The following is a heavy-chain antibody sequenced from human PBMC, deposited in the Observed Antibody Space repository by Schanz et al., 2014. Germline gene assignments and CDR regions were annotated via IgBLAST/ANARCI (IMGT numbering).Heavy chain of an antibody. CDR3: ARDIKKQLVDSKDYYYGMDV. V-gene: IGHV3-21*01. Sequence: EVQLVESGGGMVQPGGSLRLSCTASGFIFRSYTMNWVRQAPGKGLEWVSSLSSSGLYTFYADLAGGRFTISRDDAKNSLFLEMNNLRTEDTAVYFCARDIKKQLVDSKDYYYGMDVWGQGTTVTVSS. J-gene: IGHJ6*02. CDR1: GFIFRSYT. CDR2: LSSSGLYT. D-gene: IGHD6-13*01.